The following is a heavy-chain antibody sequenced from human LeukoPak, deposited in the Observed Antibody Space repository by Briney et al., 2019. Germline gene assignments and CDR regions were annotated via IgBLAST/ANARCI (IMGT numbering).Heavy chain of an antibody. CDR2: IYYSGST. CDR3: ARYDYIWGLGY. V-gene: IGHV4-59*08. CDR1: GFTFSSSW. J-gene: IGHJ4*02. D-gene: IGHD3-16*01. Sequence: GSLRLSCAASGFTFSSSWMAWVRQPPGKGLEWIGYIYYSGSTKYSPSLKSRVTMSLDMSKNQFSLKLSSVTAADTAVYYCARYDYIWGLGYWGQGTLITVSS.